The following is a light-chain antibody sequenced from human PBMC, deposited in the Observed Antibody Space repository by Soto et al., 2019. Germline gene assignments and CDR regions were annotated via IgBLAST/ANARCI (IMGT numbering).Light chain of an antibody. CDR2: DVS. CDR1: QSISGW. Sequence: DIQMTQSPSTLSASVGDRVTITCRASQSISGWLAWYQQKPGKAPKLLIYDVSSLRSGVPSRFSGGGSGTEFTLTISSLQPDDFATYYCQQYNTYSTFGQGTRLEIK. V-gene: IGKV1-5*01. CDR3: QQYNTYST. J-gene: IGKJ5*01.